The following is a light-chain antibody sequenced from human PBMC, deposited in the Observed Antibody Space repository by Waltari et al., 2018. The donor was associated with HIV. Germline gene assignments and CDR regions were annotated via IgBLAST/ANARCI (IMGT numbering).Light chain of an antibody. V-gene: IGKV3-15*01. CDR3: QQYKDWPPSP. J-gene: IGKJ2*01. Sequence: ILVTQSPATMSVSPGERATLSCKTSQNVYNNLAWYQHKPGQAPRLLMSGGSTRARDVPPRFTGSGSGTEFTLTINSLLPEDVAVYYCQQYKDWPPSPFGQGTKVDIK. CDR2: GGS. CDR1: QNVYNN.